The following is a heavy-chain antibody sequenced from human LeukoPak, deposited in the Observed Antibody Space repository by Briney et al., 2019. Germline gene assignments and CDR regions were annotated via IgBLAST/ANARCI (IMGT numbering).Heavy chain of an antibody. D-gene: IGHD6-19*01. CDR2: ISYDGSNK. Sequence: SGGSLRLSCAASGFTFSSYTMHWVRQAPGKGLECVAVISYDGSNKYYADSVKGRFTISRDNSKNTLYLQMNSLRPEDTAVCYCAGEGIAVPGVDYWGQGTLVTVSS. J-gene: IGHJ4*02. V-gene: IGHV3-30-3*01. CDR1: GFTFSSYT. CDR3: AGEGIAVPGVDY.